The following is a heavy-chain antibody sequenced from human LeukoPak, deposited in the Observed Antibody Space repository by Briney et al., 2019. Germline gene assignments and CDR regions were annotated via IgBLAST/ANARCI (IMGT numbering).Heavy chain of an antibody. V-gene: IGHV1-18*01. CDR3: HATYYYGSGSLDDY. CDR2: ISAYNGNT. Sequence: ASVKVSCKASGYTFTSYGISWVRQAPGQGLEWMGWISAYNGNTNYAQKLQGRVTMTTDTSTSTAYMELRSLRSDDTAVYYCHATYYYGSGSLDDYWGQGTLVTVSS. J-gene: IGHJ4*02. D-gene: IGHD3-10*01. CDR1: GYTFTSYG.